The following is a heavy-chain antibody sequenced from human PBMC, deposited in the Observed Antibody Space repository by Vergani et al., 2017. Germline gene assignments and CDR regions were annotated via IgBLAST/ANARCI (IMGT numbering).Heavy chain of an antibody. Sequence: QVQLQESGPGLVKPSETLSLTCTVSGGSFNTYYWSWIRQSPGKGLEWIGYIYSTGSTNYNPSLNSRVTMSVDTSKNQFSLKLSSVTAADTAVYYCARGGWGTVTTFFHYGMDVWGQGTTVTVSS. CDR2: IYSTGST. CDR1: GGSFNTYY. J-gene: IGHJ6*02. D-gene: IGHD4-17*01. V-gene: IGHV4-59*13. CDR3: ARGGWGTVTTFFHYGMDV.